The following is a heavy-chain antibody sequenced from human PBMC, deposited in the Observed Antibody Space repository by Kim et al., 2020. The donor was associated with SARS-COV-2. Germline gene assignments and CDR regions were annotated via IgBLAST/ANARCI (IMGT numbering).Heavy chain of an antibody. CDR1: GFTFSSYA. V-gene: IGHV3-23*01. D-gene: IGHD2-2*01. CDR2: ISGSGGST. Sequence: GGSLRLSCAASGFTFSSYAMSWVRQAPGKGLEWVSAISGSGGSTYYADSVKGRFTISRDNSKNTLYLQMNSLRAEDTAVYYCAKKRGTSVVVPAANDYWGQGTLVTVSS. CDR3: AKKRGTSVVVPAANDY. J-gene: IGHJ4*02.